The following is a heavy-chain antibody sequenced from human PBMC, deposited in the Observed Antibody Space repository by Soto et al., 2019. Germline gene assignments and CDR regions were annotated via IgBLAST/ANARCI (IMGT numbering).Heavy chain of an antibody. CDR2: ISYDGSNK. D-gene: IGHD3-10*01. Sequence: QVQLVESGGGVVQPGRSLRLSCAASGFTFSSYGMHWVRQAPGKGLEWVAVISYDGSNKYYADSVKGRVTISRDNSKKSLYLEMHXLRAEDTAVYYCAKDLSDLTYYYGSGSYSYYGMDVWGQGTTVTVSS. J-gene: IGHJ6*02. V-gene: IGHV3-30*18. CDR3: AKDLSDLTYYYGSGSYSYYGMDV. CDR1: GFTFSSYG.